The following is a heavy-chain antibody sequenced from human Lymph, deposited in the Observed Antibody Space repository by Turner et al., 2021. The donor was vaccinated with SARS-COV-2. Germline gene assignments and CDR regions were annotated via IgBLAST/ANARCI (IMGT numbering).Heavy chain of an antibody. CDR1: VFTVSSNY. Sequence: EVQLVESGGGLIQPGGSLRLSCAASVFTVSSNYMTWVRPAPGKGLEWVSVIYSGGSTYYADSVKGRFTISRDNSKNTLYLQMNSLRAEDTAVYYCARVLPYGDYFDYWGQGTLVTVSS. J-gene: IGHJ4*02. CDR2: IYSGGST. D-gene: IGHD4-17*01. V-gene: IGHV3-53*01. CDR3: ARVLPYGDYFDY.